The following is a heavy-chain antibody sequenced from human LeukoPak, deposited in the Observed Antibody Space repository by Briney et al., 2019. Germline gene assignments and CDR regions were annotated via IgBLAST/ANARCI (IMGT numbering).Heavy chain of an antibody. V-gene: IGHV4-31*11. CDR3: ARERQWLVYD. D-gene: IGHD6-19*01. CDR2: IYYSGST. Sequence: KPSETLSLTCAVYGGSFSGYYWSWIRQHPGKGLEWIGYIYYSGSTYYNPSLKSRVTISVDTSKNQFSLKLSSVTAADTAVYYCARERQWLVYDWGQGTLVTVSS. J-gene: IGHJ4*02. CDR1: GGSFSGYY.